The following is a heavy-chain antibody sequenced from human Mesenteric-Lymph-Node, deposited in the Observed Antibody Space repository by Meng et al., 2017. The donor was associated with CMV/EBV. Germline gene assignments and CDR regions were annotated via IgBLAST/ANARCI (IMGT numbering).Heavy chain of an antibody. V-gene: IGHV4-39*01. CDR2: IYYSGST. Sequence: SETLSLTCTVSGGSISNNNYYWGWIRQPPGKGLEWIGSIYYSGSTYYNPSLMSRVTISVDTSKNQFSLKLSSVTAADTAVYYCARRDYSKSGMDVWGQGTTVTVSS. CDR1: GGSISNNNYY. CDR3: ARRDYSKSGMDV. D-gene: IGHD4-11*01. J-gene: IGHJ6*02.